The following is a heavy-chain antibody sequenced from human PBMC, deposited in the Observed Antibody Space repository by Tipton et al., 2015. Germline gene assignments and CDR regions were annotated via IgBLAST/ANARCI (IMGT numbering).Heavy chain of an antibody. CDR3: ARDPQTVVRGVDWFDL. D-gene: IGHD3-10*01. CDR2: ISGSGGST. CDR1: GFTFSSYA. V-gene: IGHV3-23*01. J-gene: IGHJ5*02. Sequence: SLRLSCAASGFTFSSYAMSWVRQAPGKGLEWVSAISGSGGSTYYADSVKGRFTISRDNSKNTLYLQMNSLRAEDTAEYYCARDPQTVVRGVDWFDLWGQGTLVTVSS.